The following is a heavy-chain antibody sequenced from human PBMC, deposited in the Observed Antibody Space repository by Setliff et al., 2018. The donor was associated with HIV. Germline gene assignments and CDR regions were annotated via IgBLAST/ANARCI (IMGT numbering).Heavy chain of an antibody. CDR2: IYSSGST. D-gene: IGHD1-26*01. V-gene: IGHV4-61*09. Sequence: SETLSLTCTVSGGSISSGHYYWSWIRQPAGKGLEWIGHIYSSGSTNYNPSLKSRVTLSVDTSKNQFSLKVNSVSSDCRSLNSTSTAYMELSDLQSEDTAVYYCASPRSAGTYQGAFYYFLHVWGKGTTVTVSS. CDR3: STAYMELSDLQSEDTAVYYCASPRSAGTYQGAFYYFLHV. CDR1: GGSISSGHYY. J-gene: IGHJ6*03.